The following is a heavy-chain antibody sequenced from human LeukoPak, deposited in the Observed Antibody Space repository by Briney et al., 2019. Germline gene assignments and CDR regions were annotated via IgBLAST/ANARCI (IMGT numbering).Heavy chain of an antibody. D-gene: IGHD3-10*01. CDR1: GGSISSGDYY. CDR2: IYTSGIT. V-gene: IGHV4-61*02. Sequence: SQTLSLXCTVSGGSISSGDYYWSWIRPPAGKGLEWIGRIYTSGITNYNPSLQSRVTISVEPSKNQFSLKLSSVTAADTAVYYCTRDITMARGIIRGQYFDYWGQGTLVTVSS. J-gene: IGHJ4*02. CDR3: TRDITMARGIIRGQYFDY.